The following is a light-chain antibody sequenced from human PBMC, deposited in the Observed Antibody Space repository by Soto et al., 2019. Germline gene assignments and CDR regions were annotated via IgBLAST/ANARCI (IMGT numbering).Light chain of an antibody. J-gene: IGKJ3*01. CDR3: QQYNSYVFT. Sequence: DIQMTQSPSTLSASVGYRVIITCRASQSISSWLAWYQQKPGKAPKVLIYKASSLESGVPSRFSGSGSGKEFTLTISSLQPDDFATYYCQQYNSYVFTFGPGTKVDIK. CDR2: KAS. CDR1: QSISSW. V-gene: IGKV1-5*03.